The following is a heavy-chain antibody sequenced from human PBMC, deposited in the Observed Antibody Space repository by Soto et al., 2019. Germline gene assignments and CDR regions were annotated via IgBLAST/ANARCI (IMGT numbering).Heavy chain of an antibody. CDR2: INAGNGDT. J-gene: IGHJ6*02. CDR3: ARVSPEGESTYYHYGMDV. CDR1: GYTFTTCA. D-gene: IGHD1-26*01. Sequence: QVQLVQSGAEVRKPGASVTVSCKASGYTFTTCALHWVRQAPGQRLEWMGWINAGNGDTKYSQKFQGRVTFTRDTSASTAYLELSSLRSEDTAVYYYARVSPEGESTYYHYGMDVWGQGTTVTVSS. V-gene: IGHV1-3*01.